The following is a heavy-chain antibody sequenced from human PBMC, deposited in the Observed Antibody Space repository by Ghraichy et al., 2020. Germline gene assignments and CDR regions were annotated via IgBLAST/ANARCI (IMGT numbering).Heavy chain of an antibody. J-gene: IGHJ4*02. CDR3: ASSGSSLGEYYFDY. Sequence: QTLSLTCTVSGGSISSSSYYWGWIRQSPGKGLEWIGSIYYSGSTYYNPSLKSRVTISVDTSKNQFSLKVRSVTAADTAVYNCASSGSSLGEYYFDYWGQGTLVTVSS. CDR2: IYYSGST. CDR1: GGSISSSSYY. V-gene: IGHV4-39*01. D-gene: IGHD1-26*01.